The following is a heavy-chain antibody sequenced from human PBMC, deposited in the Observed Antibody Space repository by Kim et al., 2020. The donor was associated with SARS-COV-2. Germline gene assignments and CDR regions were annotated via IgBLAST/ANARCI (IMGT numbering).Heavy chain of an antibody. CDR3: AKAHIRDRLYYYYGMDV. J-gene: IGHJ6*02. Sequence: GGSLRLSCAASGFTFDDYAMHWVRQAPGKGLEWVSGISWNSGSIGYADSVKGRFTISRDNAKNSLYLQMNSLRAEGTALYYCAKAHIRDRLYYYYGMDVWGQGTTVTVSS. CDR2: ISWNSGSI. CDR1: GFTFDDYA. V-gene: IGHV3-9*01.